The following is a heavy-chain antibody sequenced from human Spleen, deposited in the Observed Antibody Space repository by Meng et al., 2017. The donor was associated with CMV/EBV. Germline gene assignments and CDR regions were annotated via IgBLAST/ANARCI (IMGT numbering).Heavy chain of an antibody. CDR1: GFIVSTNY. D-gene: IGHD3-3*01. J-gene: IGHJ4*02. V-gene: IGHV3-66*02. Sequence: LSLTCAASGFIVSTNYMTWVRQAPGKGLEWVSLIYSGGDTFYADSAKGRFAISRDNSKNTLYLQMTSLTAEDTGVYYCARSNFWSGYSEFDYWDQGTLVTVSS. CDR3: ARSNFWSGYSEFDY. CDR2: IYSGGDT.